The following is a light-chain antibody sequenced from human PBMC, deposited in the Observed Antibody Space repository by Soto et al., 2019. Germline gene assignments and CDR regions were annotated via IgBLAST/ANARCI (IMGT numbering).Light chain of an antibody. V-gene: IGLV2-14*01. CDR2: DVS. J-gene: IGLJ3*02. CDR3: SSYTTATTRV. Sequence: QSVLTQPASVSGSPGQSITISCTGTSSDVGAYNYVSWYQQHPGKAPKLMIFDVSNRPSGVSNRFSGSKSGNTASLTISGLQAEDEADYSCSSYTTATTRVFGGGTKVTVL. CDR1: SSDVGAYNY.